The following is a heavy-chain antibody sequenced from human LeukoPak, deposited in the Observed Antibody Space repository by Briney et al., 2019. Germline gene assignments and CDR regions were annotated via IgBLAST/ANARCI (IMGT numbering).Heavy chain of an antibody. CDR3: ARSLGYCSGGSCFPFDY. V-gene: IGHV3-7*05. CDR1: GFTFSSYW. D-gene: IGHD2-15*01. CDR2: IKQDGSDK. J-gene: IGHJ4*02. Sequence: GGSLRLSCEVSGFTFSSYWMSWVRQAPGKGLEWVANIKQDGSDKYYVDSVKGRSTISRDNAKNSLYLQMNSLRAEDTAVYYCARSLGYCSGGSCFPFDYWGQGTLVTVPS.